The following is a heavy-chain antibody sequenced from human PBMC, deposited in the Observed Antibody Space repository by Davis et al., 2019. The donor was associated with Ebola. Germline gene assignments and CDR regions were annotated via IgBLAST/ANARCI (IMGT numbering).Heavy chain of an antibody. CDR2: INPNSGGT. J-gene: IGHJ4*02. CDR1: GGTFSSYA. V-gene: IGHV1-2*02. CDR3: ATGRVTIFFH. Sequence: ASVKVSCKASGGTFSSYAISWVRQAPGQGLEWMGWINPNSGGTNYAQKFQGRVTMTRATSISTAYMELSRLRSDDTAVYYCATGRVTIFFHWGQGTLVTVSS. D-gene: IGHD2/OR15-2a*01.